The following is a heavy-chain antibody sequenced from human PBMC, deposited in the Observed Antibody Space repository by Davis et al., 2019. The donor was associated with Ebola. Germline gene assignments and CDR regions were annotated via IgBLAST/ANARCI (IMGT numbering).Heavy chain of an antibody. J-gene: IGHJ6*04. CDR3: ARRAGDV. CDR1: GFTFSSYG. V-gene: IGHV3-30*02. Sequence: GESLKIFCAASGFTFSSYGMHWVRQAPGKGLEWVAFIRYDGSNKYYADSVKGRFTISRDNAKNSLYLQMNSLRAEDTAVYYCARRAGDVWGKGTTVTVSS. D-gene: IGHD6-19*01. CDR2: IRYDGSNK.